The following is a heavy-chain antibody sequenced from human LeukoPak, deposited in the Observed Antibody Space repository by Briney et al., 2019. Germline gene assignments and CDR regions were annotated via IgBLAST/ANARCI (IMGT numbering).Heavy chain of an antibody. D-gene: IGHD2-15*01. CDR3: ARDSVVGVATWDY. V-gene: IGHV3-48*04. J-gene: IGHJ4*02. Sequence: GGSLRLSCAASGFTFSSYSMNWVRQAPGKGLEWVSYISSSSTIYYADSVKGRFTISRDNAKNYLYLQMNSLRVEDTAFYYCARDSVVGVATWDYWGQGTLVTVSS. CDR1: GFTFSSYS. CDR2: ISSSSTI.